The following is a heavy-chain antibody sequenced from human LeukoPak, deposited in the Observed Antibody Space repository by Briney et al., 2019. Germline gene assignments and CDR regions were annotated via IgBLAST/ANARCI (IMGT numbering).Heavy chain of an antibody. V-gene: IGHV4-38-2*02. CDR2: IYHSGST. CDR3: ARDSAGYSYGYAFDY. D-gene: IGHD5-18*01. Sequence: KPSETLSLTCTVSGYSISSGYYWGWIRQPPGKGLEWIGSIYHSGSTYYNPSLKSRVTISVDTSKNQFSLKLSSVTAADTAVYYCARDSAGYSYGYAFDYWGQGTLVTVSS. J-gene: IGHJ4*02. CDR1: GYSISSGYY.